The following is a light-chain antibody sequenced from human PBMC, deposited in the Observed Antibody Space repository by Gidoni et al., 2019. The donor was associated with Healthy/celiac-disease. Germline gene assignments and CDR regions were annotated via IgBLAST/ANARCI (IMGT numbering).Light chain of an antibody. CDR1: SSDVGGYNY. J-gene: IGLJ3*02. CDR3: CSYAGSYNWV. V-gene: IGLV2-11*01. CDR2: DVS. Sequence: QSALPQPRPVSGSPGQSVTISCTGTSSDVGGYNYVSWYQQHPGKAPKLMIYDVSKRPSGVPDRFSGSKSGNTASLTISGLQAEDEADYYCCSYAGSYNWVFGGGTKLTVL.